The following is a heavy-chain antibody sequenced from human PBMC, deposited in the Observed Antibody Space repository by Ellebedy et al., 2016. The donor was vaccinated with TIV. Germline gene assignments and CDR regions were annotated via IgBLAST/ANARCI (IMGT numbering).Heavy chain of an antibody. CDR2: IWYDGSNK. V-gene: IGHV3-33*01. Sequence: GESLKISXAASGFTFSSYGMHWVRQAPGKGLEWVAVIWYDGSNKYYADSVKGRFTISRDNSKNTLYLQMNSLRAEDTAVYYCARVSTYYYDSPRYFDYWGQGTLVTVSS. CDR1: GFTFSSYG. J-gene: IGHJ4*02. CDR3: ARVSTYYYDSPRYFDY. D-gene: IGHD3-22*01.